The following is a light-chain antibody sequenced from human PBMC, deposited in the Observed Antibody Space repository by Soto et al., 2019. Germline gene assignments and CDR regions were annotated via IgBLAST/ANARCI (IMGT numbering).Light chain of an antibody. CDR2: EVS. CDR1: SSDVGGYKY. V-gene: IGLV2-14*01. CDR3: YSYASSSTVV. J-gene: IGLJ2*01. Sequence: QSALTQPASVSGSPGQSITISCTGTSSDVGGYKYVSWYHQYPGKAPKLMIYEVSNRPSGVSDRFSGSKSGNTASLTISGLQAEDEGDYYCYSYASSSTVVFGGGTKVTVL.